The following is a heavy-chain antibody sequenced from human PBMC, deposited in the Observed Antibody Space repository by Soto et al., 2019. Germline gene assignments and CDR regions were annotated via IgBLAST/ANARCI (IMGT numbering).Heavy chain of an antibody. CDR3: ARTPYSGYLWFDP. CDR1: GGSISSYY. Sequence: SETLSLTCTVSGGSISSYYWSWIRQPPGKGLEWIGYIYYSGSTNYNPSLKSRVTISLDTSKNQFSLKLSSVTAADTAVYYCARTPYSGYLWFDPWGQGTLVTVSS. J-gene: IGHJ5*02. CDR2: IYYSGST. D-gene: IGHD3-22*01. V-gene: IGHV4-59*01.